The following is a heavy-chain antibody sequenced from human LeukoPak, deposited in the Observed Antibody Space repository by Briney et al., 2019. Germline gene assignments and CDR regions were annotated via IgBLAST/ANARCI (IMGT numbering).Heavy chain of an antibody. J-gene: IGHJ3*02. CDR3: ARERWFDI. CDR1: GGSFNDYY. Sequence: SETLSLTCALYGGSFNDYYWNWIRQPPGKGLEWIGEINLRGSTTYNPSLKSRVTISLDESKNQFSLKLSSVTAADTAVYYCARERWFDIWGQGTMVTVSS. CDR2: INLRGST. V-gene: IGHV4-34*01. D-gene: IGHD4-23*01.